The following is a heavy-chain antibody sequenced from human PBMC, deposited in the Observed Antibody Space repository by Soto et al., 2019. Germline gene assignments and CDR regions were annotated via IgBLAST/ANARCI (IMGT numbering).Heavy chain of an antibody. Sequence: GGSLRLSCAASGFTFSSYWMSWVRQAPGKGLEWVANIKQDGSEKYYVDSVKGRFTISRDNAKNSLYLQMNSLRAEDTAVYYCARDIFCGPFSDAFDIWGQGTLVT. J-gene: IGHJ3*02. V-gene: IGHV3-7*01. D-gene: IGHD3-9*01. CDR3: ARDIFCGPFSDAFDI. CDR1: GFTFSSYW. CDR2: IKQDGSEK.